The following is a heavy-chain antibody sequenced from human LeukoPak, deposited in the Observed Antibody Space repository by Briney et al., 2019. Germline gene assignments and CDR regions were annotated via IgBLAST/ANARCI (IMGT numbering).Heavy chain of an antibody. J-gene: IGHJ3*02. V-gene: IGHV3-33*01. CDR2: IWYDGSNK. D-gene: IGHD2-8*02. Sequence: GRSLRLSCAASGFTFSSYGMHWVRQAPGKGLEWVAVIWYDGSNKYYADSVKGRFTISRDNSKNTLYLQMNSLRAEDTAVYYCAREGSATTGALIEDAFDIWGQGTMVTVSS. CDR1: GFTFSSYG. CDR3: AREGSATTGALIEDAFDI.